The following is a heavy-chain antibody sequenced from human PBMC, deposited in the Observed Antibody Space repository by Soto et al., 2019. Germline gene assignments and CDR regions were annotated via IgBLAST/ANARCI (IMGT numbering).Heavy chain of an antibody. D-gene: IGHD1-7*01. CDR1: GYTFTSYG. CDR2: ISAYNGNT. J-gene: IGHJ6*03. CDR3: ARTPGTTSYYYMDV. V-gene: IGHV1-18*01. Sequence: ASVKVSCKASGYTFTSYGISWVRQAPGQGLEWMGWISAYNGNTNYAQKLQGRVTMTTDTSTSTAYVELRSLRSDDTAVYYCARTPGTTSYYYMDVWGKGTTVTV.